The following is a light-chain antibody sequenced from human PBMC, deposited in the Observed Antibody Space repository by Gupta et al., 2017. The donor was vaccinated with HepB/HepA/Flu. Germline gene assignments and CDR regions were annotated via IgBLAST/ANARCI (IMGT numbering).Light chain of an antibody. Sequence: ETLMTQSPATLSVSPGERVTLSCRASQSVSSNLAWYQKKPGQAPRLLIYGASTRDTGIPARFSGSGSGTEFTLTISSLQSEDFAVYYCQQDEGRPPLTFGGGTKVEIK. CDR3: QQDEGRPPLT. CDR2: GAS. V-gene: IGKV3-15*01. CDR1: QSVSSN. J-gene: IGKJ4*01.